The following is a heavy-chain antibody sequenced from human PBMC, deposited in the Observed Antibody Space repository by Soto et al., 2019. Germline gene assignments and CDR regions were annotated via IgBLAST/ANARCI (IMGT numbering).Heavy chain of an antibody. Sequence: QVQLQESGPGLVKPSGTLSLTCAVSGGSISSTNWWSWVRQSPGKGLEWIGEIYHSGSTNYNPSLRGRVTISVDKSNHQFSLKIRSVTAADTAMYYCATLPPRIELAVLPIPTWGQGTLVTVTS. V-gene: IGHV4-4*02. CDR2: IYHSGST. CDR3: ATLPPRIELAVLPIPT. D-gene: IGHD2-2*02. CDR1: GGSISSTNW. J-gene: IGHJ4*02.